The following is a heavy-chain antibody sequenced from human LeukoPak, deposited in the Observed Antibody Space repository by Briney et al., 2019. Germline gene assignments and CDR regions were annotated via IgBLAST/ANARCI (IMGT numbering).Heavy chain of an antibody. V-gene: IGHV3-30*03. CDR2: ISDDGLNT. CDR3: ARRHLRGNTLRGGHHLDP. D-gene: IGHD1-14*01. Sequence: GTSLRLSCSTSGFTFNSHGFHWVRQAPGKGLEWVAAISDDGLNTFYIDSVKGRFTISRDDSKNAVSLQMTSLRSEDTAMYYCARRHLRGNTLRGGHHLDPWGLGTLVAVSS. CDR1: GFTFNSHG. J-gene: IGHJ5*02.